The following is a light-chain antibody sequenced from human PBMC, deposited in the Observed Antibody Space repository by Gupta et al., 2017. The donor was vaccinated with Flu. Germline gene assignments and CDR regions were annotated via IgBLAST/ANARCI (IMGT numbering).Light chain of an antibody. V-gene: IGKV3-11*01. CDR1: QSVSSY. CDR3: QQRSNWQWT. CDR2: DAS. Sequence: EIVLTQSPATLSCSPGERATLSCRASQSVSSYLAWHQQKPGQAPRLLIYDASNRATGLPARFSGSGCGTDFTLNISILEPEDFAVYYCQQRSNWQWTFGQGTXVEIK. J-gene: IGKJ1*01.